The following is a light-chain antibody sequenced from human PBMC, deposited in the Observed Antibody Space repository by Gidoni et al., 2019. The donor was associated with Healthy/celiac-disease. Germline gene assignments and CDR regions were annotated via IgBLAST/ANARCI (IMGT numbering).Light chain of an antibody. V-gene: IGKV3-20*01. J-gene: IGKJ2*01. CDR3: QQYGSSPPGT. Sequence: EIVLTQSPGTLSLSPGERATLSCRASQSVSSSYLAWYQQKPGQAPRLLIYGASSRATGIPDRFSGSGCGTDFTLTISRLEPEDFAVYYCQQYGSSPPGTFGQGTKLEIK. CDR1: QSVSSSY. CDR2: GAS.